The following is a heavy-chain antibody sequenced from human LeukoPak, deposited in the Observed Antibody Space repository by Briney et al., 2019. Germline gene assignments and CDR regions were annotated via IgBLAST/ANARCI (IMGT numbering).Heavy chain of an antibody. CDR3: ARVIGSYGDSAY. J-gene: IGHJ4*02. D-gene: IGHD4-17*01. V-gene: IGHV3-48*04. CDR2: ITDRSGST. Sequence: GGSLRLSCAASGFTFSSFSMNWVRQAPGKGLEWIPYITDRSGSTYYADSVKGRFIISRDNAEDSLYLQMNNLRAEDTAVYYCARVIGSYGDSAYWGQGTLVTVSS. CDR1: GFTFSSFS.